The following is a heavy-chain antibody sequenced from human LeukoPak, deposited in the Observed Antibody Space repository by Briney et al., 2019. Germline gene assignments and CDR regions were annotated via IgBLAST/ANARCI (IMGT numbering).Heavy chain of an antibody. J-gene: IGHJ4*02. CDR3: ARDHYSSGPYYFDY. CDR1: GFTFSSYA. D-gene: IGHD6-19*01. V-gene: IGHV3-30-3*01. CDR2: ISYDGSIT. Sequence: PGGSLRLSCAASGFTFSSYALHWVRQAPNKGLEWVAIISYDGSITYYADSVKGRFTISRDNSKNTLYLQMNSLRAEDTAVYYCARDHYSSGPYYFDYWGQGTLVTVSS.